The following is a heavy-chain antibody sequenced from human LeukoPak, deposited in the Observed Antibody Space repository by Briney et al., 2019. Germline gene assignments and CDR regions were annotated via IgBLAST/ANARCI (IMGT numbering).Heavy chain of an antibody. CDR1: GFTFSSYA. Sequence: GGFLRLSCAASGFTFSSYAMHWVRQAPGKGLEWVAVISYDGSNKYHADSVKGRFTISRDNSKNTLYLQMNSLRAEDTAVYYCAREIGVLTDYWGQGTLVTVSS. J-gene: IGHJ4*02. CDR3: AREIGVLTDY. D-gene: IGHD2-21*01. V-gene: IGHV3-30-3*01. CDR2: ISYDGSNK.